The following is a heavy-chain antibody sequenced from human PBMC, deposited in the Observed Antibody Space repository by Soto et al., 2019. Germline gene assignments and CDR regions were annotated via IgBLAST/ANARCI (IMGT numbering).Heavy chain of an antibody. V-gene: IGHV3-23*01. D-gene: IGHD1-26*01. Sequence: DVQLLESGGGLVQPGGSLTLSCAASRFIFSDYAMNWVRQAPGKXXXXXSSIGGGNTDRYYADSVKGRFIISRDNSKNTMYLQMNSLRDDDTAVYYCAKDAVSYNGKWDWFDSWGQGTLVTVSS. CDR1: RFIFSDYA. CDR3: AKDAVSYNGKWDWFDS. J-gene: IGHJ5*01. CDR2: IGGGNTDR.